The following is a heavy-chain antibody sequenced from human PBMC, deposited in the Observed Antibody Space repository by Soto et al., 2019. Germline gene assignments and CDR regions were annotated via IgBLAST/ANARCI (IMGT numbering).Heavy chain of an antibody. J-gene: IGHJ4*02. V-gene: IGHV3-33*01. D-gene: IGHD2-8*01. CDR3: ARSHGVGCLDY. CDR2: IWYDGSNK. CDR1: GFTFSSYG. Sequence: GGSLRLSCSASGFTFSSYGMHWVRQAPGKGLEWVAVIWYDGSNKYYADSVKGRFTISRDNSKNTLYLQMNSLSAEDPAVDYCARSHGVGCLDYWGQGTLVTVSS.